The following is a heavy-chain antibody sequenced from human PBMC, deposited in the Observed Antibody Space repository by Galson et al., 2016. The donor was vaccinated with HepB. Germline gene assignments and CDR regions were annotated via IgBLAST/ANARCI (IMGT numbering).Heavy chain of an antibody. CDR3: ARSEAPSYFYFMDV. CDR1: GFTFSSYA. CDR2: ISGSGVTT. V-gene: IGHV3-23*01. Sequence: SLRLSCAASGFTFSSYAMSWVRQAPGKGLEWVSGISGSGVTTSYADSVEGRFTVSRYNSKNTLYLQMNSLRVDDTAAYYCARSEAPSYFYFMDVWGKGTTVTVSS. J-gene: IGHJ6*03.